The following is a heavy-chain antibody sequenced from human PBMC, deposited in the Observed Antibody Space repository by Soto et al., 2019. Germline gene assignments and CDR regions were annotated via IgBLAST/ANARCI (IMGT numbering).Heavy chain of an antibody. D-gene: IGHD3-22*01. J-gene: IGHJ4*02. CDR2: IIPIFGTA. V-gene: IGHV1-69*13. CDR3: ARAPSYDSSGYYGY. Sequence: SVKVSCKASGGTFSSYAISWVRQAPGQGLEWMGGIIPIFGTANYAKKFQGRVTITADESTSTAYKELSSLRSEDTAVYYCARAPSYDSSGYYGYWGQGTLVTVSS. CDR1: GGTFSSYA.